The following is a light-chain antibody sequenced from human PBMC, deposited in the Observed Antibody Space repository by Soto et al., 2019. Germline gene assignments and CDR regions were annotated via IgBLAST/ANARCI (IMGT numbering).Light chain of an antibody. CDR2: GAS. CDR1: QDITNY. V-gene: IGKV1-33*01. CDR3: QQYDNLPYI. J-gene: IGKJ2*01. Sequence: DLQMPQSASPLSASVGDRVTITCQARQDITNYLSWYQQKPGKAPKLMIYGASNMETGVPSTFSGSGSGTDFTTTISTLQPEVFATDCCQQYDNLPYIFGQGTKLEIK.